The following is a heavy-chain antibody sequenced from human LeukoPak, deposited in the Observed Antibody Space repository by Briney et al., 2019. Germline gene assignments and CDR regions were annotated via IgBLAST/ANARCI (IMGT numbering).Heavy chain of an antibody. CDR3: ARVSSSWYFGYYFDY. V-gene: IGHV1-8*01. Sequence: ASVKVSCKASGYTFTSYDINWVRQATGQGLEWMGWMNPNRGNTGYAQKFQGRVTMTRNNSISTAYMELSSLRSEDTAVYYCARVSSSWYFGYYFDYWGQGTLVTVSS. D-gene: IGHD6-13*01. CDR2: MNPNRGNT. CDR1: GYTFTSYD. J-gene: IGHJ4*02.